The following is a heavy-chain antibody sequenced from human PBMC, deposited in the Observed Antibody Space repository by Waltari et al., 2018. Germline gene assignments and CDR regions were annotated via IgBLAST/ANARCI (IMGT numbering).Heavy chain of an antibody. V-gene: IGHV1-18*01. CDR2: ISAYNGNT. D-gene: IGHD3-10*01. J-gene: IGHJ4*02. CDR3: AKDADYGSGSNHFDY. CDR1: GYIFNHYG. Sequence: QIHLVQSGAEVKEPGASVRVSCKASGYIFNHYGICWVRQAPGQGLVWMGWISAYNGNTQYAPKFEGRVTMTTDTSTSTAYMELRSLRFDDAAVYYCAKDADYGSGSNHFDYWGQGTLVTVSS.